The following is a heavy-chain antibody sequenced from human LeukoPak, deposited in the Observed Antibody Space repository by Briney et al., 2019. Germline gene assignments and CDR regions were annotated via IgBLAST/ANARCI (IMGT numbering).Heavy chain of an antibody. J-gene: IGHJ4*02. D-gene: IGHD2-8*01. CDR1: GGSFSGYY. V-gene: IGHV4-34*01. CDR2: INHSGST. Sequence: PSETLSLTCAVYGGSFSGYYWSWIRQPPGKGLEWIGEINHSGSTNYNPSLKSRVTISVDTSKNQFSLKLSSVTAADTAVYYCASVGNGEANVWAQGTLVTVSS. CDR3: ASVGNGEANV.